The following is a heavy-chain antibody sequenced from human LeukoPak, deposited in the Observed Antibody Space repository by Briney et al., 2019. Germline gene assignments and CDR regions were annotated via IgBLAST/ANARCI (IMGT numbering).Heavy chain of an antibody. CDR2: INHSGST. V-gene: IGHV4-34*01. Sequence: SETLSLTCAVYGGSFSGYYWSWIRQPPGKGLEWIGEINHSGSTNYNPSLKSRVTISVDTSKNQFSLKLSSVTAADTAVYYCARGPIVVVPAAMPGLDYWGQGTLVTVSS. CDR1: GGSFSGYY. CDR3: ARGPIVVVPAAMPGLDY. J-gene: IGHJ4*02. D-gene: IGHD2-2*01.